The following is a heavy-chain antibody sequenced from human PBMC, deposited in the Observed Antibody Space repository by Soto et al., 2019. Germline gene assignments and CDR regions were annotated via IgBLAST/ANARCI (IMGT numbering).Heavy chain of an antibody. Sequence: LEILSLTCVVSGGSLIDYFWSWIRQPPGMALEWIGEINHLGSINYNPSLKSRVTMSVDMSKNQFSLTLNSVTAADTATYYCARGGISHWAYFYYMDVWDRGTTVTVSS. D-gene: IGHD2-21*01. CDR3: ARGGISHWAYFYYMDV. V-gene: IGHV4-34*01. CDR2: INHLGSI. J-gene: IGHJ6*03. CDR1: GGSLIDYF.